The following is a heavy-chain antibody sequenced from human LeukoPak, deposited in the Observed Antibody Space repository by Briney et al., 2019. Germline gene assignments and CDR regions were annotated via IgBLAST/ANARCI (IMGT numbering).Heavy chain of an antibody. J-gene: IGHJ4*02. Sequence: ASVKVSCKASGYTFSTYGINWVRQVPGQGLEWMGWISGYNGNTKYVQKLQDRVTMTTDTSTSTAYMELRSLTSDDTAVYYCARDPEFYGDSREPYDYWGQGTLVTVSS. CDR2: ISGYNGNT. CDR3: ARDPEFYGDSREPYDY. V-gene: IGHV1-18*01. D-gene: IGHD4-17*01. CDR1: GYTFSTYG.